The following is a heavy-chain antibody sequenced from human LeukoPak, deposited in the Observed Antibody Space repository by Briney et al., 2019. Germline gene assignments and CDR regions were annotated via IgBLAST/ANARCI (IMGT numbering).Heavy chain of an antibody. CDR2: IKSKTDGGIT. CDR1: GFNFSASA. J-gene: IGHJ3*01. D-gene: IGHD6-19*01. CDR3: TTEALGSGWYLDAFD. Sequence: GGSLRLSCAASGFNFSASAIHWVRQASGKGLEWVGRIKSKTDGGITDYAAPVKGRFTISRDDSKNTLYLQMNSLKTEDTAVYYCTTEALGSGWYLDAFD. V-gene: IGHV3-15*01.